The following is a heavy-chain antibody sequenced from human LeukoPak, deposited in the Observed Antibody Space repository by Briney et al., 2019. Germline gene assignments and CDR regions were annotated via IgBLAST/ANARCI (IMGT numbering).Heavy chain of an antibody. D-gene: IGHD3-10*01. Sequence: ASVTVSCKASGYTFTGYYMHWLRQAPGQGLEWMGRINPNSDGTNYAQKFQGRVTMTRDTSISTAYMELSRLRSDDTAVYYCAKLPYGSGSSTNFDYWGQGTLVTVSS. CDR1: GYTFTGYY. CDR3: AKLPYGSGSSTNFDY. V-gene: IGHV1-2*06. CDR2: INPNSDGT. J-gene: IGHJ4*02.